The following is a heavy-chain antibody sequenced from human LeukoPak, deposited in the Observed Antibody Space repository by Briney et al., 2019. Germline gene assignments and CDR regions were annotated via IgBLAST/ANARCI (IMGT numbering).Heavy chain of an antibody. Sequence: QPGGSLRLSCAASESTFSSYEMNWVRQAPGKGLEWVSYISSSGSTIYYADSVKGRFTVSRDNAKKSLYLQMNSLRAEDTAIYYCATYYYDSSAQRGDDAFDIWGQGTMVTVSS. V-gene: IGHV3-48*03. D-gene: IGHD3-22*01. CDR3: ATYYYDSSAQRGDDAFDI. CDR2: ISSSGSTI. J-gene: IGHJ3*02. CDR1: ESTFSSYE.